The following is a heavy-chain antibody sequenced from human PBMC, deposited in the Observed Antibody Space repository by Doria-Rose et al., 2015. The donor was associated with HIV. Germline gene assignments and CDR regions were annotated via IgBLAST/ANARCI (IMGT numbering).Heavy chain of an antibody. D-gene: IGHD6-13*01. V-gene: IGHV2-26*01. CDR1: GVSLSSPGMG. CDR3: ARIKSSGWYHKYYFDF. CDR2: IFSDDER. Sequence: QITLKESGPVLVKPTETLTLTCTVSGVSLSSPGMGVSWIRQPPGKALEWLAHIFSDDERSYKTSLRSRLTISRGTSKSQVVLTMTDMDPVDTATYYCARIKSSGWYHKYYFDFWGQGTLVTVSA. J-gene: IGHJ4*02.